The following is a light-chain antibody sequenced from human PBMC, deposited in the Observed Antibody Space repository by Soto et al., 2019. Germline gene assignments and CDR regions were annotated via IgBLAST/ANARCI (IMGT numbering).Light chain of an antibody. Sequence: EIVLTQSPGTLSLSPGERATLYCRASHSVSSNNLAWYQQKPGQAPRLLIYGASSRATGIPDRFSASGSRTDFTLTISGLEPDDSALYYCQMYGSSPMYTFGQGTKVEIK. CDR1: HSVSSNN. J-gene: IGKJ2*01. V-gene: IGKV3-20*01. CDR3: QMYGSSPMYT. CDR2: GAS.